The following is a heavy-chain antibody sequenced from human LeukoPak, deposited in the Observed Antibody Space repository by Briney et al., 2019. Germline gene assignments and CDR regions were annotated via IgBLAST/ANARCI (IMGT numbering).Heavy chain of an antibody. J-gene: IGHJ3*02. CDR2: IRYDGSDK. Sequence: GGSLRLSCAASGFTFSTYGMHWVRQVPGKELEWVAFIRYDGSDKYYADSVKGRFTISRDNSKNTLYLQMNSLRTDDTSVYYCAKGSRNYDDRPGPYAAFDIWGQGTMVTVSS. CDR3: AKGSRNYDDRPGPYAAFDI. V-gene: IGHV3-30*02. CDR1: GFTFSTYG. D-gene: IGHD3-22*01.